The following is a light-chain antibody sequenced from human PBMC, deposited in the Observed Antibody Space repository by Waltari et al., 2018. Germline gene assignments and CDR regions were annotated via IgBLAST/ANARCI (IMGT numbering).Light chain of an antibody. J-gene: IGKJ3*01. CDR3: QQSYSTGFT. V-gene: IGKV1-39*01. Sequence: DIQMTQSPSSLSASVGDRVTISCRASQVISSTLNWYQQKPGKAPKLLIYAASNLPTGVPSRFSGRGSWPNFTLTISDLQPEDFATYHCQQSYSTGFTFGPGTRLDLK. CDR2: AAS. CDR1: QVISST.